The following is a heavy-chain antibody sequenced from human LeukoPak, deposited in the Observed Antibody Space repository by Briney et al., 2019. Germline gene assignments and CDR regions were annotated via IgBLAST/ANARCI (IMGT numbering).Heavy chain of an antibody. V-gene: IGHV3-23*01. CDR3: AKPRRITMVRGVPNWFDP. Sequence: GGSLRLSCAASGFTFSSYAMSWVRQAPGKGLEWVSAISGSGGSTYYADSVKGRFTISRDNSKNTLYLQMNSLGAEDTAVYYCAKPRRITMVRGVPNWFDPWGQGTLVTVSS. CDR1: GFTFSSYA. J-gene: IGHJ5*02. CDR2: ISGSGGST. D-gene: IGHD3-10*01.